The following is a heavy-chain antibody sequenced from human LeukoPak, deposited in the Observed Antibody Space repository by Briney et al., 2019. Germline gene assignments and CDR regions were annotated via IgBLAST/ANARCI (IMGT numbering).Heavy chain of an antibody. D-gene: IGHD2-21*02. J-gene: IGHJ4*02. V-gene: IGHV4-59*01. CDR3: ARVGDRLGIDY. CDR1: GGSISSYY. CDR2: IYYSGST. Sequence: SETLSLTCTVSGGSISSYYWSWIRQPPGKGLEWIGYIYYSGSTNYNPSLKSRVTISVDTSKNQFSLKLSSVTAADTAVYYCARVGDRLGIDYWGQGTLVTVSS.